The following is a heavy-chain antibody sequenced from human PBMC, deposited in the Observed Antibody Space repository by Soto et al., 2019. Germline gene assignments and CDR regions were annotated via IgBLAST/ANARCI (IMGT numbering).Heavy chain of an antibody. J-gene: IGHJ4*02. CDR1: GFTFSNGW. CDR2: TKSKNDGGTT. D-gene: IGHD1-20*01. CDR3: TTDRGITLRLLFDF. V-gene: IGHV3-15*01. Sequence: VQLVEPGGGSVKPGGSLRLSCAASGFTFSNGWMGWVRQAPGMGLERVGRTKSKNDGGTTDYAARVKVRFAISRDDSRNTFFLQMNSLKTEDTAVYYYTTDRGITLRLLFDFWGQGTLVTVSS.